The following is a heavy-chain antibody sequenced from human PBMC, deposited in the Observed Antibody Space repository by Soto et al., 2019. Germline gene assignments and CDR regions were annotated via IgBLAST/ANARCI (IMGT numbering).Heavy chain of an antibody. CDR3: ALLVCGSCYSLSFGAFDI. Sequence: GASVKVSCKASGGTFSSYAISWVRQAPGQGLEWMGGIIPIFGTANYAQKFQGRVTITADESTSTAYMELSSLRSEDTAVYYCALLVCGSCYSLSFGAFDIWGQGTMVTVSS. D-gene: IGHD2-15*01. V-gene: IGHV1-69*13. J-gene: IGHJ3*02. CDR2: IIPIFGTA. CDR1: GGTFSSYA.